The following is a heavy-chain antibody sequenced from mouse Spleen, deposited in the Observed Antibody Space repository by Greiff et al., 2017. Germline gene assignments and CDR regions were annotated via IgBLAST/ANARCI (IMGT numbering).Heavy chain of an antibody. J-gene: IGHJ1*03. Sequence: VQLQQSGAELVRPGASVKLSCTASGFNIKDDYMHWVKQRPEQGLEWIGWIDPENGDTEYASKFQGKATIAAHTSSNTAYLQLSSLTSEDTAVYYCTPPGTGYFEVWGTGTTVTVSS. CDR1: GFNIKDDY. CDR3: TPPGTGYFEV. CDR2: IDPENGDT. D-gene: IGHD3-3*01. V-gene: IGHV14-4*01.